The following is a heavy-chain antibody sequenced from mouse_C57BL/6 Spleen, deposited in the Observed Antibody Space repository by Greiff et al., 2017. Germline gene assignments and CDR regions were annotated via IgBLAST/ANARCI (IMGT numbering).Heavy chain of an antibody. D-gene: IGHD3-1*01. Sequence: EVMLVESGGGLVKPGGSLKLSCAASGFTFSSYAMSWVRQTPEKRLEWVATISDGGSYTYYPDNVKGRFTISRDNAKNNLYLQMSHLKSEDTARYYCARDRGLPYFDYWGQGTTLTVSS. CDR2: ISDGGSYT. CDR1: GFTFSSYA. CDR3: ARDRGLPYFDY. J-gene: IGHJ2*01. V-gene: IGHV5-4*01.